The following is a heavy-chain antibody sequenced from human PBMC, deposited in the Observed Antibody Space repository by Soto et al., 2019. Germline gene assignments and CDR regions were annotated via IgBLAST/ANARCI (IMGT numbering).Heavy chain of an antibody. J-gene: IGHJ4*02. D-gene: IGHD6-13*01. CDR3: AKVFAPAPFIAAAGLLDY. CDR1: GFTFSSYA. V-gene: IGHV3-23*01. CDR2: ISGSGGST. Sequence: EVQLLESGGGLVQPGGSLRLSCAASGFTFSSYAMSWVRQAPGKGLEWVSAISGSGGSTYYADSVKGRFTISRDNSKNTLYLQMNSLRAEDTAVYYCAKVFAPAPFIAAAGLLDYWGQGTLVTGSS.